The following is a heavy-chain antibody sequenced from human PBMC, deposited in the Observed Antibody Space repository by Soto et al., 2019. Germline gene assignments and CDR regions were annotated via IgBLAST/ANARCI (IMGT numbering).Heavy chain of an antibody. CDR3: ARGEPNHAFDH. CDR1: GFTFSSYW. Sequence: EVQLVESGGGLVQPGGSLRLSCAASGFTFSSYWMSWVRQAPGKGLEWGANIKQDGSEKYYVDSVKGRFTISGGNAKNSVYLQMNSLRAEDTAVYYCARGEPNHAFDHWGQGTLVTVSS. CDR2: IKQDGSEK. D-gene: IGHD1-26*01. V-gene: IGHV3-7*05. J-gene: IGHJ4*02.